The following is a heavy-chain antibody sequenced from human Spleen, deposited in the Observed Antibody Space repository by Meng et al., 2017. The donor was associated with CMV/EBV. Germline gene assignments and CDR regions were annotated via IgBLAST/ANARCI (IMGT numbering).Heavy chain of an antibody. V-gene: IGHV6-1*01. D-gene: IGHD2/OR15-2a*01. CDR1: GDSVSSNSAA. Sequence: LRLSCAISGDSVSSNSAAWSWIRQSPSRGLEWLGRTYYRSKWSNDYAVSVKSRITINPDTSKNQFSLQLNSVTPEDTAVYYCARDASPLYFGTGYFDYWGQGTLVTVSS. CDR2: TYYRSKWSN. CDR3: ARDASPLYFGTGYFDY. J-gene: IGHJ4*02.